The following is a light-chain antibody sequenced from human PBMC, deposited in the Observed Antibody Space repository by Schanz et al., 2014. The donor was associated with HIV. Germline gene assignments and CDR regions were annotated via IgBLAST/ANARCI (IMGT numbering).Light chain of an antibody. CDR1: SSDVGADNS. Sequence: QSALTQPASVSGSPGQSITISCTGTSSDVGADNSVSWYQQHTGRAPRLLVYDVTYRPSGVSNRFSGSKSGNTASLTISGLQPEDEADYYCNSYSHSNTYVFGSGTKVTVL. CDR2: DVT. J-gene: IGLJ1*01. CDR3: NSYSHSNTYV. V-gene: IGLV2-14*03.